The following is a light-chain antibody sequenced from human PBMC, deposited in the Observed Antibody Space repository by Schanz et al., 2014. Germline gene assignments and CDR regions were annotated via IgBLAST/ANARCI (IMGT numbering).Light chain of an antibody. CDR2: EGT. J-gene: IGLJ2*01. CDR1: SSDVGSNNI. Sequence: QSALTQPASVSGSPGQSITISCTGTSSDVGSNNIVSWYQQHPGKAPKLMIYEGTKRPLGVSNRFSGSKSGNTASLTISGLQTEDEADYYCCSYAVVTSVIFGGGTKVTVL. V-gene: IGLV2-23*01. CDR3: CSYAVVTSVI.